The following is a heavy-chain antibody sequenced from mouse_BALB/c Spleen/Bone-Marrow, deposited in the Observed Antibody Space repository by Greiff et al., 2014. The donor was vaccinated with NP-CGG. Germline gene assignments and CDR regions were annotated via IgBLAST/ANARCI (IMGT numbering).Heavy chain of an antibody. CDR2: IWAGGST. CDR1: GFSLTSYG. Sequence: VKLVESGPGLVAPSQSLSITCTVSGFSLTSYGVHWIRQPPGKGLEWLGVIWAGGSTNYNSALMSRLSISKDNSKSQVFLKMNSLKTDDTAMYYCARYYYGFLDYGGKGTPLKVSS. D-gene: IGHD1-1*01. CDR3: ARYYYGFLDY. V-gene: IGHV2-9*02. J-gene: IGHJ2*01.